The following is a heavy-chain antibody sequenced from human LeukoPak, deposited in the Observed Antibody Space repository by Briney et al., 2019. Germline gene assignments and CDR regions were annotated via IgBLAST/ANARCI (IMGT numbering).Heavy chain of an antibody. CDR1: GGPITTYY. Sequence: PSETLSLTCTVSGGPITTYYWSWIRQPPGKGLEWIGSIYYSGSTDYNPSLKSRVTISVDTSKNQFSLKLSSVTAADTAVYYCARHGGSYYNYFGYWGQGTLVTVSS. CDR2: IYYSGST. CDR3: ARHGGSYYNYFGY. J-gene: IGHJ4*02. D-gene: IGHD1-26*01. V-gene: IGHV4-39*01.